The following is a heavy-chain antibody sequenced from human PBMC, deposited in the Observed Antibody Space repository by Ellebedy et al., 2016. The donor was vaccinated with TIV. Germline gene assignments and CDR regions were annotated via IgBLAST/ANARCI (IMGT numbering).Heavy chain of an antibody. CDR2: ISYDGSSK. Sequence: GESLKISXAASGFTFSRYGMHWVRQAPGKGLEWVAVISYDGSSKDYADSAKGRFSISRDNSQNKLLLQMNSLRAEDTAGYYCAKESRDGNNYFFDYWGQGTLVTVSS. CDR1: GFTFSRYG. J-gene: IGHJ4*02. CDR3: AKESRDGNNYFFDY. V-gene: IGHV3-30*18. D-gene: IGHD5-24*01.